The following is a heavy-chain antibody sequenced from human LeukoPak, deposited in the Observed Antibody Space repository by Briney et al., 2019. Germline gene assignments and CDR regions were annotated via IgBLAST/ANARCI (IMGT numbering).Heavy chain of an antibody. CDR3: ASSLDSSGYYYEGGAFDI. J-gene: IGHJ3*02. CDR2: IYYSGST. V-gene: IGHV4-39*07. CDR1: GGSISSSSYY. Sequence: ASETLSLTCTVSGGSISSSSYYWGWIRQPPGKGMEWIGSIYYSGSTYYNPSLKSRVTISVDTSKNQFSLKLSSVTAADTAVYYCASSLDSSGYYYEGGAFDIWGQGTMVTVSS. D-gene: IGHD3-22*01.